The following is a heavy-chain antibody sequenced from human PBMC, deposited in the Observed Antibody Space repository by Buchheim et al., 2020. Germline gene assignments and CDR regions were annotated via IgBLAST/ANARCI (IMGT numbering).Heavy chain of an antibody. V-gene: IGHV3-74*01. J-gene: IGHJ4*02. D-gene: IGHD6-13*01. CDR3: TNLAEQPGRNY. Sequence: EVQLVVSGGDLVQPGGSLRLSCAASGFPFSIYWMHWVRQAPGKGLVWVSRIHSDGSSIAYADSVKGRFLIHRDNAKNTLYLQMNSLRAEDTAVYYCTNLAEQPGRNYWGQGTL. CDR1: GFPFSIYW. CDR2: IHSDGSSI.